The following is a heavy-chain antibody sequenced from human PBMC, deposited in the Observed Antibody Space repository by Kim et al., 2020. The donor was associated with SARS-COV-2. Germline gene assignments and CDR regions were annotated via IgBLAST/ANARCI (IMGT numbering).Heavy chain of an antibody. J-gene: IGHJ6*02. CDR3: VLWAITMGMDV. V-gene: IGHV3-64D*09. CDR2: ISSNGGST. CDR1: GFTFSSYA. Sequence: GGSLRLSCSASGFTFSSYAMHWVRQAPGKGLEYVSAISSNGGSTYYADSVKGRFTISRDNSKNTLYLQMSSLIAEDTAVYYCVLWAITMGMDVWGQGTTVTVSS. D-gene: IGHD3-10*01.